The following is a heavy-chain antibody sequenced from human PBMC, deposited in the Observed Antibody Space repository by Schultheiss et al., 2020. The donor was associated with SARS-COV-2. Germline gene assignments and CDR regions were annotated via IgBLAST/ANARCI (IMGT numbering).Heavy chain of an antibody. Sequence: GGSLRLSCAASGFTFSNAWMSWVRQAPGKGLEWVGRIKSKTDGGTTYYAAPVKGRFTISRDESKNTLYLQMNSLRAEDTAVYYCARRGYYDSSGYFGYWGQGTLVTVSS. D-gene: IGHD3-22*01. V-gene: IGHV3-15*01. CDR1: GFTFSNAW. J-gene: IGHJ4*02. CDR2: IKSKTDGGTT. CDR3: ARRGYYDSSGYFGY.